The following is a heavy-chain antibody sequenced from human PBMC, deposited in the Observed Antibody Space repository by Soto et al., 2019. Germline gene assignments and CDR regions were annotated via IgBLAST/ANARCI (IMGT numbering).Heavy chain of an antibody. D-gene: IGHD2-2*01. V-gene: IGHV1-18*04. CDR1: GYTSADFG. CDR3: VRDQKYFRVNGNWFDS. CDR2: VSGNNGAS. J-gene: IGHJ5*01. Sequence: KVSCKASGYTSADFGISWVRQSPGQGLEWMGWVSGNNGASNPAPKVQGRITMTLDTSTGVSYMALRSLRSDDTAIYYCVRDQKYFRVNGNWFDSWGQGTLVTVS.